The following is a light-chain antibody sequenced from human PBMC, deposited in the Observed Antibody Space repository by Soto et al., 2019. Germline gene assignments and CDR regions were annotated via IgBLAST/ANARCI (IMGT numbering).Light chain of an antibody. Sequence: QSVLTQPPSMSGAPGQRVTISCTGSSSNIGAGYDVHWYQQHPGTAPKLLIFDNNNRPSGVPDRFSGSKSDTSASLAITGLQAEGAADYYCQSFDTSLSGFVVFGGGTKLTVL. CDR1: SSNIGAGYD. CDR3: QSFDTSLSGFVV. CDR2: DNN. V-gene: IGLV1-40*01. J-gene: IGLJ2*01.